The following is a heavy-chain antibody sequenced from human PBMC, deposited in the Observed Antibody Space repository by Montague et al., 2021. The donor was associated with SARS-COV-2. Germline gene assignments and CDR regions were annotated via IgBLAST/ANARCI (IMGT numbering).Heavy chain of an antibody. D-gene: IGHD3-22*01. CDR3: ARDTRIAMLVVVTRYGLDV. J-gene: IGHJ6*02. Sequence: SKTLSLTCTVSGASISSSSYYWGWIRQPPGKGLEWIGSIYYTGSTYYNPSLKSRVTISVDTSKNQFSLKLSSVTAADTAVYYCARDTRIAMLVVVTRYGLDVWGQGTTVTVSS. CDR1: GASISSSSYY. V-gene: IGHV4-39*07. CDR2: IYYTGST.